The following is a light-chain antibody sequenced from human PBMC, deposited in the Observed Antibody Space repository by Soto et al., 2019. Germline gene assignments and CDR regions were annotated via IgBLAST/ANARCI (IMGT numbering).Light chain of an antibody. CDR2: GAS. J-gene: IGKJ4*01. CDR1: QSVSNNY. Sequence: DIQLTQSPSTLSASVGDRATLSCRASQSVSNNYLAWYQQKPGQAPRLLIYGASNRATGIPDRFSGSGSGTDFTLTISRLEPEDFAVYYCQQFSSYPLTFGGGTKVDIK. CDR3: QQFSSYPLT. V-gene: IGKV3-20*01.